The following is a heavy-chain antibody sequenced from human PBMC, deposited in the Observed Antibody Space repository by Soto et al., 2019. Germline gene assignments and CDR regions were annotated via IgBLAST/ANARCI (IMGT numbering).Heavy chain of an antibody. CDR3: ARDLGCSSTSCYYYYYYGLAV. V-gene: IGHV6-1*01. D-gene: IGHD2-2*01. CDR2: TYYRSKWYN. Sequence: SQTLSLTCAISGDSVSSNSAAWNWIRQSPSRGLEWLGRTYYRSKWYNDYAVSVKSRITINPDTSKNQFSLQLNSVTPEGTAVYYCARDLGCSSTSCYYYYYYGLAVWGQGTTVTVSS. CDR1: GDSVSSNSAA. J-gene: IGHJ6*02.